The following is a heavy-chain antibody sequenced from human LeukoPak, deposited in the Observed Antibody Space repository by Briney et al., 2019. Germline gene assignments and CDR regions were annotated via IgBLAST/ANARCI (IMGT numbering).Heavy chain of an antibody. D-gene: IGHD3-10*01. V-gene: IGHV4-39*07. CDR3: AREEVWFGDAVAFDY. CDR1: DGSISSSSYY. Sequence: SETLSLTCTVSDGSISSSSYYWGWIRQPPGKGLEWIGSVYYSGSTYYSPSLESRVTISIDRTKNQFSLKLSSLTAAGTAVYYCAREEVWFGDAVAFDYWGQGTLVTVSS. CDR2: VYYSGST. J-gene: IGHJ4*02.